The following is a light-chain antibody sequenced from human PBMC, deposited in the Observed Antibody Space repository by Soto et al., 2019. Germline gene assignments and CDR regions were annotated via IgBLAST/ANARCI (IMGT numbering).Light chain of an antibody. CDR2: GVT. V-gene: IGLV2-14*03. CDR1: SGDVGFYDF. Sequence: QPVLTQPASMSGSPGQSITISCTGTSGDVGFYDFVSWYQQHPGKVPRLIIYGVTKRPSGVSHRFSGSKSGNTASLTISGLQVEDEAAYSCASYTGSSTYLFGGGTKVTVL. J-gene: IGLJ3*02. CDR3: ASYTGSSTYL.